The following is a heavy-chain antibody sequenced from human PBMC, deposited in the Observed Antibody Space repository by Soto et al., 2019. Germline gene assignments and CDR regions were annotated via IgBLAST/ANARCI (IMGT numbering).Heavy chain of an antibody. Sequence: GGSLRLSCAASGFTFSNYAMSWVRQAPGKGLEWVSSISGSGGSIYSADSVKGRFTISRDNSKNTLYLQMNSLRAEDTAVYYCAKGGRITILRVPGGGKGYWGQGTLVTVSS. CDR2: ISGSGGSI. J-gene: IGHJ4*02. D-gene: IGHD3-3*01. CDR1: GFTFSNYA. CDR3: AKGGRITILRVPGGGKGY. V-gene: IGHV3-23*01.